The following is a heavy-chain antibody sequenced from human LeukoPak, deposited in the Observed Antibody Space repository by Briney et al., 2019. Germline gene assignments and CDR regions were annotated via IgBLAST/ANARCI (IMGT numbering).Heavy chain of an antibody. Sequence: SSETLSLTCTVSGGSISSYYWSWIRQPPGKGLEWIGYIYYSGSTNYNPSLKSRVTISVDTSKNQFSLKLSSVTAADTAVYYCAGSSSWYMAFSFDYWGQGTLVTVSS. J-gene: IGHJ4*02. CDR2: IYYSGST. CDR1: GGSISSYY. CDR3: AGSSSWYMAFSFDY. D-gene: IGHD6-13*01. V-gene: IGHV4-59*01.